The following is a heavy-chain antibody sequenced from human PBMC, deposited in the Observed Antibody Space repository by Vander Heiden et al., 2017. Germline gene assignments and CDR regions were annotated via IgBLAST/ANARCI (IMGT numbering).Heavy chain of an antibody. Sequence: GSLRLSCAASGFTFSSYAMSCVRQAPGKGLEWVSAISGSGGSTYYADSVKGRFTISRDNSKNTLYLQMNSLRAEDTAVYYCAKDIGPFGQWLVMDYWGQGTLVTVSS. J-gene: IGHJ4*02. V-gene: IGHV3-23*01. CDR1: GFTFSSYA. D-gene: IGHD6-19*01. CDR2: ISGSGGST. CDR3: AKDIGPFGQWLVMDY.